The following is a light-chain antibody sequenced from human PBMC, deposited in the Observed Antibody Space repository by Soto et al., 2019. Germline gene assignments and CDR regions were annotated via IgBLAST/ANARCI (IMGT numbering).Light chain of an antibody. CDR1: QTISNW. J-gene: IGKJ1*01. CDR3: QQYSTYSWT. Sequence: DDQMAQSVSTLSASIGDRVTITCRASQTISNWLAWYQVKPGKAPKLLMHDASSLESGVPSRFSGSASGTEFTLTISSLQPDDFATYFCQQYSTYSWTFGQVAKAAIK. V-gene: IGKV1-5*01. CDR2: DAS.